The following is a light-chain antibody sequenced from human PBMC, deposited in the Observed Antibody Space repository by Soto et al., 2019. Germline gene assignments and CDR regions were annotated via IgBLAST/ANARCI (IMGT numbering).Light chain of an antibody. Sequence: DIQMTQSPSTLSASVGDRVTITCRASQSINTWLVWYQQKPGKAPKVLIYKESSLESGVQLRFSGSGSGTEFNLLISSLHPDDFAHYYWQQYKTSWSFGQGTKVEIK. CDR1: QSINTW. V-gene: IGKV1-5*03. J-gene: IGKJ1*01. CDR3: QQYKTSWS. CDR2: KES.